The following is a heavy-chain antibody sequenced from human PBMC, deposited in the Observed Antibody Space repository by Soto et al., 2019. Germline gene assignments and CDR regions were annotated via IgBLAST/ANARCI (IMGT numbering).Heavy chain of an antibody. CDR3: AHLFDFDY. CDR2: INADGSLT. D-gene: IGHD2-21*01. J-gene: IGHJ4*02. CDR1: AFTFSNHW. Sequence: PGGSLRLSCAASAFTFSNHWFHWVRQAPGKGLVWVSGINADGSLTFYADSVKGRFTVSRDNAKNTLNLQMNSLRVEDTAVYYRAHLFDFDYWGQGALVTVSS. V-gene: IGHV3-74*01.